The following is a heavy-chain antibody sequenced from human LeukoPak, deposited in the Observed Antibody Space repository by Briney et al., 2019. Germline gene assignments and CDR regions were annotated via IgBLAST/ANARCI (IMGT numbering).Heavy chain of an antibody. Sequence: ASVKVSCKTSGYTFTDYHLHWVRQAPGKGLEWIGWINPKSDHTNYAEKFQGRVTMTRDTSISTVYMELNRLPSDDPAVYSWTRDVGNTDVFYWGEGTLGTGFS. CDR1: GYTFTDYH. V-gene: IGHV1-2*02. CDR2: INPKSDHT. CDR3: TRDVGNTDVFY. J-gene: IGHJ4*02.